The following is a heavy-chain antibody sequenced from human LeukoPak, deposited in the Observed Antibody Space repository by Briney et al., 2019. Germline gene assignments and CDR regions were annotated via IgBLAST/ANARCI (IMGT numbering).Heavy chain of an antibody. CDR2: ISANNGNT. V-gene: IGHV1-18*01. CDR3: ARGARNSSPDI. Sequence: ASVKVSCKASGYTFTSYGINWVRQAPGQGLEWMGWISANNGNTYSVQKIQGRITMTTDTSTTTAYMELRRLTPDDTAVYYCARGARNSSPDIWGQGTMVTVS. CDR1: GYTFTSYG. J-gene: IGHJ3*02. D-gene: IGHD2/OR15-2a*01.